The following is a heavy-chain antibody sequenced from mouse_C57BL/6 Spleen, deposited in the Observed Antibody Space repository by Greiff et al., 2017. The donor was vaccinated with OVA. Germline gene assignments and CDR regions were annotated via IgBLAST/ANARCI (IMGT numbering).Heavy chain of an antibody. V-gene: IGHV1-81*01. CDR1: GYTFTSYG. J-gene: IGHJ4*01. CDR3: ARDRDYDGRDAMDY. CDR2: IYPRSGNT. Sequence: QVQLQQSGAELARPGASVKLSCKASGYTFTSYGISWVKQRTGQGLEWIGEIYPRSGNTYYNEKFKGKATLTVNKSSSTAYMELRSLTSEDSAVYYCARDRDYDGRDAMDYWGQGTSVTVSS. D-gene: IGHD2-4*01.